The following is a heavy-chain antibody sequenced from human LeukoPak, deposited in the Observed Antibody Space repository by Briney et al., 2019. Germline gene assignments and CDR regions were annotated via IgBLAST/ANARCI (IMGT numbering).Heavy chain of an antibody. J-gene: IGHJ6*03. V-gene: IGHV4-39*07. CDR3: ARTYDSPGYYSPDYYYMDV. CDR2: IYYSGST. CDR1: GGFISSSSYH. D-gene: IGHD3-22*01. Sequence: SETLSLTCTVSGGFISSSSYHWGWIRQPPGKGLEWIGSIYYSGSTYYNPSLKSRVTISVDTSKNQFSLKLSSVTAADTTVYYCARTYDSPGYYSPDYYYMDVWGKGTTVTISS.